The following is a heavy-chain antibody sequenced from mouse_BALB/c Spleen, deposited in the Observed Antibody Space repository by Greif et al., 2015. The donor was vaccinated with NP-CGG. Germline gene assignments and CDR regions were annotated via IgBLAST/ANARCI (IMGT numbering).Heavy chain of an antibody. CDR3: ARLNLHFDF. J-gene: IGHJ2*01. CDR2: ISNGGGST. V-gene: IGHV5-12-2*01. Sequence: EVKLMESGGGLVQPGGSLKLSCAASGFTFSSYTMSWVRQTPEKRLEWVAYISNGGGSTYYPDTVKGRFTISRDNAKNTLYLQMSRLKSEDAAMYYCARLNLHFDFWGQGTTLTVSS. CDR1: GFTFSSYT.